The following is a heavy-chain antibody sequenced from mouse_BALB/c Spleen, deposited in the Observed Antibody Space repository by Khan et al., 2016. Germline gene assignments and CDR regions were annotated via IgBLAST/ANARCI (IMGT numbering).Heavy chain of an antibody. Sequence: QVQLQQPGAELVKAGASVKMSCKASGYTFTSYWMHWVKQRLGQGLEWFAETNPTNGRTYYNAKFKSKATLTVDKSSSTAYMLLSGPTFEDSAVYYCARIKKIVATDFDYWGQGTTLTVSS. V-gene: IGHV1S81*02. CDR2: TNPTNGRT. CDR1: GYTFTSYW. CDR3: ARIKKIVATDFDY. D-gene: IGHD1-1*01. J-gene: IGHJ2*01.